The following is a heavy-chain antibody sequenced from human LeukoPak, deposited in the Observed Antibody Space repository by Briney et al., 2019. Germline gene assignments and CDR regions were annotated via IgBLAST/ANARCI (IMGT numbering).Heavy chain of an antibody. CDR1: GFTVSSNY. CDR3: AREYQLPYFDY. Sequence: GGSLRLSCAASGFTVSSNYMSWVRQAPGKGLEWVSVIYSGGSTYYADSVKGRFTISRDNSKNTLYLQMNSLRAEDTAVYYCAREYQLPYFDYWGQGTLVTVSS. CDR2: IYSGGST. J-gene: IGHJ4*02. V-gene: IGHV3-53*05. D-gene: IGHD2-2*01.